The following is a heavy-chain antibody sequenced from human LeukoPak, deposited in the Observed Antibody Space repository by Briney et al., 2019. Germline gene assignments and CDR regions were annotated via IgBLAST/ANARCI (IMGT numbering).Heavy chain of an antibody. CDR1: GFTFNSYW. CDR3: ARDLQAWYSSSWYTNTNWFDP. Sequence: GGSLRLSCAPSGFTFNSYWMHWVRQAPGKGLVWVSRINSDGSSTTYADSVKGRFTISRDNVKNTLYLQMNSLRAEDTAVYYCARDLQAWYSSSWYTNTNWFDPWGQGTLVTVSS. V-gene: IGHV3-74*01. CDR2: INSDGSST. D-gene: IGHD6-13*01. J-gene: IGHJ5*02.